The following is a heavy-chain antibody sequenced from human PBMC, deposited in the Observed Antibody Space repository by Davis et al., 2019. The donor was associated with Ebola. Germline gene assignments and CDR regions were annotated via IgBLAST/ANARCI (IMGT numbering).Heavy chain of an antibody. CDR3: AREAADHRGIDF. Sequence: ASVTVSCKASGYIFIHYYLHWVRQAPGRGLQWMGRINPNTGGSDYAQDFQGWVTMTRDTSTSTAYMQLNRLRSDDSAMYYCAREAADHRGIDFWGQGTMVTVSS. CDR1: GYIFIHYY. J-gene: IGHJ4*02. V-gene: IGHV1-2*04. CDR2: INPNTGGS. D-gene: IGHD1-14*01.